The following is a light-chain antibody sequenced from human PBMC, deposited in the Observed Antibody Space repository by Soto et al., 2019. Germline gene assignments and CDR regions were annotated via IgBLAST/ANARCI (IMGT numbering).Light chain of an antibody. CDR3: QQYNNWPLT. CDR1: QSVSSSY. J-gene: IGKJ4*01. CDR2: DAS. V-gene: IGKV3D-15*01. Sequence: ESVLTQSPGTLSLSPGERATLSCRVSQSVSSSYLAWYQQKPGQPPRLLIYDASTRATGIPARFSGSQSGTEFTLTISSLLSEDFAVYSCQQYNNWPLTFGGGAKVDI.